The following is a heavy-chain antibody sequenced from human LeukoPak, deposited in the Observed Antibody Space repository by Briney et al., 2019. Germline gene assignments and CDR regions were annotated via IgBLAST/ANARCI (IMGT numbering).Heavy chain of an antibody. CDR2: ISGSGGAT. V-gene: IGHV3-23*01. J-gene: IGHJ4*02. D-gene: IGHD3-22*01. CDR1: GFTFSKNA. CDR3: VRDDDRPDNGLDY. Sequence: GGSLRLSCAASGFTFSKNAINWVRQAPGKGLEWVSIISGSGGATYHADSVKGRFTISRDNSKNTLYLQMNSLRAEDTAVYYCVRDDDRPDNGLDYWGQGTLVTVSS.